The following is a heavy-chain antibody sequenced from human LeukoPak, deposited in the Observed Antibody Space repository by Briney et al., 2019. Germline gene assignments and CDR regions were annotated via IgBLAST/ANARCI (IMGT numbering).Heavy chain of an antibody. CDR1: GGSISSSSYY. CDR2: IYYRGST. D-gene: IGHD6-13*01. CDR3: ASPAGYSSSWYPPFDY. Sequence: SETLSLTCTVSGGSISSSSYYWGWIRQPPGKGLEWIGSIYYRGSTYYNPSLKSRVTISVDTSKNQFSLKLSSVTAADTAVYYCASPAGYSSSWYPPFDYWGQGTLVTVSS. V-gene: IGHV4-39*01. J-gene: IGHJ4*02.